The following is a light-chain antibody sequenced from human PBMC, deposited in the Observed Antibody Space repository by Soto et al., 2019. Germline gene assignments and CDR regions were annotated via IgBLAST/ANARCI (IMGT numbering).Light chain of an antibody. CDR3: GTWDSSLSAGV. CDR2: DNN. Sequence: QSVLTQPPSVSAAPGQKVTISCSGSSSNIGNNYVSWYQQLPGTAPKLLIYDNNKRPPGIPDRFSGSKSGTSATLGITGRQTGDEAEYYCGTWDSSLSAGVFGGGTKLTVL. CDR1: SSNIGNNY. J-gene: IGLJ3*02. V-gene: IGLV1-51*01.